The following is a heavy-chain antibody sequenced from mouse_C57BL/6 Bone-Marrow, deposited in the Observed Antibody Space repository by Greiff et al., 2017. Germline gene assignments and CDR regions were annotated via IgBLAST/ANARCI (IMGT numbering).Heavy chain of an antibody. J-gene: IGHJ3*01. V-gene: IGHV5-4*01. CDR2: ISDGGSYT. CDR1: GFTFSSYA. D-gene: IGHD1-1*01. CDR3: ARGITTVEAWFAY. Sequence: EVHLVESGGGLVKPGGSLKLSCAASGFTFSSYAMSWVRQTPEKRLEWVATISDGGSYTYYPDNVKGRFTISRDNAKNTLFLQMTSLRSEDTAMYYCARGITTVEAWFAYWGQGTLVTVSA.